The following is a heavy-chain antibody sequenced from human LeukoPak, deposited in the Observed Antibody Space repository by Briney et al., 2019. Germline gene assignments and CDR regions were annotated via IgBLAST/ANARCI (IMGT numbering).Heavy chain of an antibody. V-gene: IGHV3-48*03. J-gene: IGHJ4*02. CDR1: GFTFSGYE. CDR3: AKGVVVAPDVTPFDY. D-gene: IGHD2-2*01. CDR2: MSSSGSMI. Sequence: PGGSLRLSCAASGFTFSGYEMNWVRQAPGKGLEWVSYMSSSGSMIYYADSVKGRFTISRDNSKNTLYLQMNSLRAEDTAVYYCAKGVVVAPDVTPFDYWGQGTLVTVSS.